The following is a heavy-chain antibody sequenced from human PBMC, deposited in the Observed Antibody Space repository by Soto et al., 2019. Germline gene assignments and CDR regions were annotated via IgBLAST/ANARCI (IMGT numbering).Heavy chain of an antibody. Sequence: EVQLVESGGGLVQPGRSLRLSCVASGFIADDYAMHWVRQAPGKGLEWVSGISSSSATINNADSVKGRFTISRDNAKNPLFLQMNSLRPEDTAFYYCAKDMKWGAMTTIHDFDCWGYGTVVTVSS. J-gene: IGHJ4*01. CDR1: GFIADDYA. CDR2: ISSSSATI. D-gene: IGHD4-17*01. CDR3: AKDMKWGAMTTIHDFDC. V-gene: IGHV3-9*02.